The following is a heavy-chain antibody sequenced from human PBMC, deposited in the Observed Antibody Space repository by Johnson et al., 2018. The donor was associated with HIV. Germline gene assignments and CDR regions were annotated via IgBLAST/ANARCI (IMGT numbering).Heavy chain of an antibody. V-gene: IGHV3-30-3*01. Sequence: QVQLVESGGGVVQPGRSLRLSCAASGFTFSSYAMHWVRQAPGKGLEWVAVISYDGSNKYYADSVKGRFTISSDNSKNTLYLQMNSLRAEDTAVYYCARAELSAFDIWGQGTMVTVSS. D-gene: IGHD3-10*01. CDR2: ISYDGSNK. CDR3: ARAELSAFDI. CDR1: GFTFSSYA. J-gene: IGHJ3*02.